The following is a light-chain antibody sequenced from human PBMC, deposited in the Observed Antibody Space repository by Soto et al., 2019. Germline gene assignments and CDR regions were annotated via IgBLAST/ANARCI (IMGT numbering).Light chain of an antibody. CDR2: GAS. Sequence: EIVLTQSPGTLSLSPGERATLSCRASQSVCSNYLAWYQQKPGQAPRLLIYGASSRATGIPDRFSGSGSGTDFTLTIRRLEPEDFGVYYCQQYGSSYPWTFGQGTKVEIK. V-gene: IGKV3-20*01. J-gene: IGKJ1*01. CDR3: QQYGSSYPWT. CDR1: QSVCSNY.